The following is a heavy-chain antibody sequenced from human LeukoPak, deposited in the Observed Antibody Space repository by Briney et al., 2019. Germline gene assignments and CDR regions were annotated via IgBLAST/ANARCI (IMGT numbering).Heavy chain of an antibody. CDR1: GFTFYSYW. CDR2: ISGSGGST. V-gene: IGHV3-23*01. CDR3: AKDRSGSYPSYFDY. J-gene: IGHJ4*02. Sequence: GGSLRLSCAASGFTFYSYWMTWVRQAPGKGLEWVSAISGSGGSTYYADSVKGRFTISRDKSKNTLYLQMNSLRAEDTAVYYCAKDRSGSYPSYFDYWGQGTLVTVSS. D-gene: IGHD1-26*01.